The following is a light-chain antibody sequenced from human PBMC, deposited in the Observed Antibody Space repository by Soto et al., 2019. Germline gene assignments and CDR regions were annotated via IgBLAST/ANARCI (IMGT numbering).Light chain of an antibody. J-gene: IGLJ2*01. CDR3: SSYVGDNSL. CDR1: SSEGANYNL. CDR2: EAK. V-gene: IGLV2-23*01. Sequence: QSVLTQPASVSGSPGQSISISCTGTSSEGANYNLVSWYQQHPGKAPKLLIYEAKKRPSGISERFSGSRSANTASLTISGLQAEDEADYYCSSYVGDNSLFGGGTKLTVL.